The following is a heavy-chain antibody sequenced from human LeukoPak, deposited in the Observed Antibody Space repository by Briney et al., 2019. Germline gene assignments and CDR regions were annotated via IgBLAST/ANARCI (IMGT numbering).Heavy chain of an antibody. V-gene: IGHV2-5*01. Sequence: SGPTLVKPTQTLTLTCTFSGFSLSASGVGVGWIRQPPGKALEWLALIYWNDDKDYSPSLKSRLTFTKDTSKNQVVLTMTNMDPVDTATHYCAHEKSSARVFDSWGQGTLVTVSS. CDR3: AHEKSSARVFDS. CDR1: GFSLSASGVG. D-gene: IGHD2-2*01. J-gene: IGHJ4*02. CDR2: IYWNDDK.